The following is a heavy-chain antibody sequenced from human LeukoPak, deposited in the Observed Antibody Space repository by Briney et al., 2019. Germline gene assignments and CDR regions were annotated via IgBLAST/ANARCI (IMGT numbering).Heavy chain of an antibody. CDR2: VDPEDGET. V-gene: IGHV1-69-2*01. CDR3: ATGSPVVRGRRGWFDP. Sequence: ASVKISCKVSGYTFTDYMHWVQQPPGKGLEWMGLVDPEDGETIYAEKFQGRVTITADTSTDTAYMELSSLRSEDTAVYYCATGSPVVRGRRGWFDPWGQGTLVPVSS. D-gene: IGHD3-10*01. J-gene: IGHJ5*02. CDR1: GYTFTDY.